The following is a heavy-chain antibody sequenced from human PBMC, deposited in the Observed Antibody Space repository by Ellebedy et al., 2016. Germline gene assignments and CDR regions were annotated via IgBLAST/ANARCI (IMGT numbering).Heavy chain of an antibody. CDR3: ARDRRGCLCYGMDV. J-gene: IGHJ6*02. CDR1: GYTFTAFY. Sequence: ASVKVSXKAPGYTFTAFYVHWVRQAPGQGLEWMGCINVNSGVTYYAQKFQGRVTMTRDTSISTVYMEVSRLRSDDTAVYYCARDRRGCLCYGMDVWGQGTTVTVSS. CDR2: INVNSGVT. V-gene: IGHV1-2*02. D-gene: IGHD6-19*01.